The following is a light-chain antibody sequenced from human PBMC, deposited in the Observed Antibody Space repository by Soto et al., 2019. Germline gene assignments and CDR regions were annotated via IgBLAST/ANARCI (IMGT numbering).Light chain of an antibody. J-gene: IGKJ2*01. CDR3: QQYGSSPMYS. CDR2: GAS. Sequence: EIWLPHPPGPLSLGPGEGAPSSSRASQSVGTNYLAWYQKKPGQAPRLLIYGASNRATGIPDRFSGSGSGTDFTLTISRLELEDFAVYSCQQYGSSPMYSFGQGTKLEIK. V-gene: IGKV3-20*01. CDR1: QSVGTNY.